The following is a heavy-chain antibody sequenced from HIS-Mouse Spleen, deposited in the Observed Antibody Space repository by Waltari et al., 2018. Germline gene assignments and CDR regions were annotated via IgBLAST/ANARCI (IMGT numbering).Heavy chain of an antibody. V-gene: IGHV4-38-2*02. CDR3: ARGESGSYYYYYYYGMDV. D-gene: IGHD1-26*01. Sequence: QVQLQESGPGLVKPSETLSLTCTVSGYSISSGYYWGWIRQPPGKGLEWIGSIYHSGSTYDKPTLKSRVTIAVDTSKNQFSLKLSSVTAADTAVYYCARGESGSYYYYYYYGMDVWGQGTTVTVSS. CDR2: IYHSGST. CDR1: GYSISSGYY. J-gene: IGHJ6*02.